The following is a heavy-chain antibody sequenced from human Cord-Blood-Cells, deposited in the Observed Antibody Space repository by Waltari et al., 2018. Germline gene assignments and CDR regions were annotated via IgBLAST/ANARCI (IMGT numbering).Heavy chain of an antibody. D-gene: IGHD6-19*01. Sequence: QVQLQQSGPGRVKRSQTLARTCAISGDGVSSNSASWAWIRQSPSRGLEWLGRTYYRSKWYNDYAVSVKSRITINPDTSKNQFSLQLNSVTPEDTAVYYCAREAVAFDYWGQGTLVTVSS. V-gene: IGHV6-1*01. CDR1: GDGVSSNSAS. J-gene: IGHJ4*02. CDR3: AREAVAFDY. CDR2: TYYRSKWYN.